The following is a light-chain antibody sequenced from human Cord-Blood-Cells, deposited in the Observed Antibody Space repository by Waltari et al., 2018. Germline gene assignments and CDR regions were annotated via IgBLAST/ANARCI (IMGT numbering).Light chain of an antibody. Sequence: IVLTQSPATLSLTPGDRATLTCRAGQSVSSYLAWYQQKPGQAPRLLIYDASNRTTGIPARFSGSCSGTDFTLTISSIEPEDFAVYYCQQRSNWPPLYSFGQGTKLEIK. CDR1: QSVSSY. V-gene: IGKV3-11*01. J-gene: IGKJ2*03. CDR3: QQRSNWPPLYS. CDR2: DAS.